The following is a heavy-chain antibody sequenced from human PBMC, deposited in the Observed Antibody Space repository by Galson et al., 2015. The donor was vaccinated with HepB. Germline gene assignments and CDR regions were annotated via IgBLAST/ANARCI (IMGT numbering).Heavy chain of an antibody. CDR3: ARDLDYGGVYGSTWYFDY. CDR2: VDPNNGVT. CDR1: GYTFTGYH. D-gene: IGHD4-23*01. J-gene: IGHJ4*02. Sequence: SVKVSCKASGYTFTGYHIHWVRQAPGQGLEWMGHVDPNNGVTNYAQKFHGRITVTRDTSINTVYMELNSLISDDTAVYYCARDLDYGGVYGSTWYFDYWGQGTLVTFSS. V-gene: IGHV1-2*06.